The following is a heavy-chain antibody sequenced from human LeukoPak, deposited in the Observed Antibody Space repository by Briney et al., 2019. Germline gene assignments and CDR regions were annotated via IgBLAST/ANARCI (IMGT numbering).Heavy chain of an antibody. D-gene: IGHD6-13*01. CDR3: ASIEPIAAAGDPFDY. V-gene: IGHV1-69*04. CDR2: IIPILGIA. J-gene: IGHJ4*02. CDR1: GGTFSSYA. Sequence: ASVKVSCKASGGTFSSYAISWVRQAPGQGLEWMGRIIPILGIANYSQKFQGRVTITADKSTSTAYMELGSLRSEDTAVYYFASIEPIAAAGDPFDYWGQVTLVTVSS.